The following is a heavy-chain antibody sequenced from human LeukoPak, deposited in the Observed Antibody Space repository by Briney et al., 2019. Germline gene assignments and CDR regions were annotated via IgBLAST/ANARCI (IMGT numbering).Heavy chain of an antibody. V-gene: IGHV4-61*09. D-gene: IGHD2-15*01. CDR1: GGSISSVSHY. Sequence: SETLSLTCTVSGGSISSVSHYWSWIWQPAGKGLEWIGHIYTSGSTNYNPSLKSRLTISVDTSKNQFSLKLSSVTAADTAVYYCARISCSGGTCYWDRGYFDYWGQGTLVTVSS. CDR2: IYTSGST. J-gene: IGHJ4*02. CDR3: ARISCSGGTCYWDRGYFDY.